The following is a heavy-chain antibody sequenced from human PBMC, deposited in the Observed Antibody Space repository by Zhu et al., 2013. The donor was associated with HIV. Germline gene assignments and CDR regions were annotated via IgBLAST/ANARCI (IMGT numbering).Heavy chain of an antibody. CDR3: TRDHSGRWCSGGSCFGWFDP. D-gene: IGHD2-15*01. Sequence: DVQLVQSEAELKKPGTTVRISCKIYGYTFSDSYIYWMREAPGKGLEWVGLIDPGDGETKYAEKFQGRVTITADSSTDAVFLDLNSLNSEDTAIYYCTRDHSGRWCSGGSCFGWFDPVGPGNPRSPSPQ. J-gene: IGHJ5*02. CDR2: IDPGDGET. V-gene: IGHV1-69-2*01. CDR1: GYTFSDSY.